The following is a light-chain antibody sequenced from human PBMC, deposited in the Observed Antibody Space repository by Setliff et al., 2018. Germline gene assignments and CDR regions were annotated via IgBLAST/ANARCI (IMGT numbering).Light chain of an antibody. CDR1: SSDVGGYDY. CDR2: EVS. Sequence: QSALAQPAAVSGSPGQSITISCTGTSSDVGGYDYVSWYQQHPGKAPKLMIYEVSNRPSGVPDRFSGSKSATSASLAITGLQAEDEADYYCQSYDGSLSGSGVVFGGGTQRTVL. J-gene: IGLJ2*01. V-gene: IGLV2-14*03. CDR3: QSYDGSLSGSGVV.